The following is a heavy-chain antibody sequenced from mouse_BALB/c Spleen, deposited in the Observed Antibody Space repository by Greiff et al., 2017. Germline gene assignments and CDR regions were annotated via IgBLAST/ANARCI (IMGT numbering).Heavy chain of an antibody. Sequence: EVKLVESGGGLVQPGGSRKLSCAASGFTFSSFGMHWVRQAPEKGLEWVAYISSGSSTIYYADTVKGRFTISRDNPKNTLFLQMTSLRSEDTAMYYCARWGVINYYAMDYWGQGTSVTVSS. CDR3: ARWGVINYYAMDY. J-gene: IGHJ4*01. CDR1: GFTFSSFG. V-gene: IGHV5-17*02. D-gene: IGHD2-4*01. CDR2: ISSGSSTI.